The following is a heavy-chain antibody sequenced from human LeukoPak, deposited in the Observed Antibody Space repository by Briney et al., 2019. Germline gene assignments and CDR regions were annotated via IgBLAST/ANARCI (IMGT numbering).Heavy chain of an antibody. CDR2: IIPIFGTA. CDR1: GGTFSSYA. CDR3: ARSVLGDFYYYYMDV. J-gene: IGHJ6*03. V-gene: IGHV1-69*13. Sequence: GASVKVSCKASGGTFSSYAISWVRQAPGQGLEWMGGIIPIFGTANYAQKFQGRVTITADESTSTAYMELSSLRSEDTAVYYCARSVLGDFYYYYMDVWGKGTTVTISS.